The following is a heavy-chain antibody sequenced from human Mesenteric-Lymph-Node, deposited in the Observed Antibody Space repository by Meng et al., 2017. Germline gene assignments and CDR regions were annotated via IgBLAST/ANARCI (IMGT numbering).Heavy chain of an antibody. Sequence: GESLKISCAASGFTFSGYAMSWVRQAPGKGLEWVSGISGSGVNTYYADSVKGRFTISRDNSKNTMYLQMNSVRAEDTAVYYCAKDYTEGHYFDYWGQGTLVTVSS. D-gene: IGHD4-11*01. CDR3: AKDYTEGHYFDY. CDR1: GFTFSGYA. V-gene: IGHV3-23*01. J-gene: IGHJ4*02. CDR2: ISGSGVNT.